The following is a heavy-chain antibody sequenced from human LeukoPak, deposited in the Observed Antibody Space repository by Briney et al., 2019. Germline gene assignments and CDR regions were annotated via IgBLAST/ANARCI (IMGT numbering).Heavy chain of an antibody. J-gene: IGHJ4*02. Sequence: SETLSLTCAVYGGSFSGFYWSWIRQPPGKGLEWIGEINHSGSTNYNPSLKSRVTISVDTSKNQFSLKLSSVTAADTAVYYCARVGYYDYVWGSYRYHDYWGQGTLVTVSS. CDR2: INHSGST. CDR1: GGSFSGFY. CDR3: ARVGYYDYVWGSYRYHDY. V-gene: IGHV4-34*01. D-gene: IGHD3-16*02.